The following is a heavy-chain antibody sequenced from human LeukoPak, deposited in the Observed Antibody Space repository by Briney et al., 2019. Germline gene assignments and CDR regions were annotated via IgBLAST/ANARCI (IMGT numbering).Heavy chain of an antibody. Sequence: PGGSLRLSCAASGFTFSSYAMSWVRQAPGKGLEWVSAISGSGGSTYYADSVKGRFTISRDNSKNTLYLQMNSPRAEDTAVYYCAPYCSGGSCYGVDYWGQGTLVTVSS. CDR2: ISGSGGST. V-gene: IGHV3-23*01. CDR1: GFTFSSYA. D-gene: IGHD2-15*01. J-gene: IGHJ4*02. CDR3: APYCSGGSCYGVDY.